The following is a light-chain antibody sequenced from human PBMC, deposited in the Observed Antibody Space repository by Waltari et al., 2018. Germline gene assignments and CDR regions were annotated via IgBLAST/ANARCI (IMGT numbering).Light chain of an antibody. CDR3: CSYGGSSPWV. CDR1: SRDVGSSAL. Sequence: QSAPTQPASVSGSPGPAITISSTGTSRDVGSSALVSWYQQHPRKDPKFIIYEDSKRPSGVSNRFSAAKSGNTASLTISGLQAEDEAHYYCCSYGGSSPWVFGGGTKVIVL. V-gene: IGLV2-23*01. J-gene: IGLJ3*02. CDR2: EDS.